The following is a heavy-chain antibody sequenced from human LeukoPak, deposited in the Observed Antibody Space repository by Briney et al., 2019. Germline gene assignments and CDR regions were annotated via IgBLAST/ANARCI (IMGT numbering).Heavy chain of an antibody. CDR2: INHSGST. J-gene: IGHJ4*02. CDR1: GGSFSGYY. D-gene: IGHD6-19*01. V-gene: IGHV4-34*01. CDR3: ARGWDSSGWYGAQGFFFDY. Sequence: PSETLSLTCAVYGGSFSGYYWSWIRQPPGKGLEWIGEINHSGSTNYNPSLKSRVTISVDTSKNQFSLKLSSVTAADTAVYYCARGWDSSGWYGAQGFFFDYWGQGTLVTVSS.